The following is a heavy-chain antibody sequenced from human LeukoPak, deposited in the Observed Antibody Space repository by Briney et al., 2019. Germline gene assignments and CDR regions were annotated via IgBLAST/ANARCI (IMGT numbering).Heavy chain of an antibody. CDR2: IKQDGSDK. D-gene: IGHD1-26*01. CDR1: GFTISSNS. Sequence: GGSLRLTCTASGFTISSNSMSWVRHPQAPGLELESKIKQDGSDKYYVVYVKGRFTVSRDNAENSLFLQMNSLRDEDMDVYFCEREYSGNYWYFFDYWGQGALVTVSS. J-gene: IGHJ4*02. CDR3: EREYSGNYWYFFDY. V-gene: IGHV3-7*01.